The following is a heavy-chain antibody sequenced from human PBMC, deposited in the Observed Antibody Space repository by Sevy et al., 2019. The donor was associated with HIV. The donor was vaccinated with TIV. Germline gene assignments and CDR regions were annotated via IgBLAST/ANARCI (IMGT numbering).Heavy chain of an antibody. CDR3: ARDGADFWSGYQTYYFDY. J-gene: IGHJ4*02. D-gene: IGHD3-3*01. CDR1: DFTFSSYS. Sequence: GGSLRLSCAVSDFTFSSYSMNWVRQAPGKGLEWVSSISTRSTYIYYADSVKGRFTISRDNAKNSLYLQMNSLRAEDTAVYYCARDGADFWSGYQTYYFDYWGQGTLVTVSS. CDR2: ISTRSTYI. V-gene: IGHV3-21*01.